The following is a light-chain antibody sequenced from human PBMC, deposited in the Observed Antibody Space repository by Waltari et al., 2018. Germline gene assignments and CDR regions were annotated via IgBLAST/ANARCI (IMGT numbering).Light chain of an antibody. CDR2: DVS. J-gene: IGLJ1*01. CDR1: SSDVGGYNS. CDR3: CSYAGSSTFYV. V-gene: IGLV2-23*02. Sequence: QSALTQPASESGSSGQAITIYCTGTSSDVGGYNSVSLYQQHPGKAPKRMIYDVSKRPSGVSHRFSGSKSGNTASLTISGLQAEDEAYYYCCSYAGSSTFYVFGTGPKVTVL.